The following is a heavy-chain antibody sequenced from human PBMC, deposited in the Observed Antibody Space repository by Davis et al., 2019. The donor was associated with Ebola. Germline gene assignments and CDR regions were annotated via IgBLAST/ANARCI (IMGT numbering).Heavy chain of an antibody. V-gene: IGHV4-31*03. CDR1: GGSISSGGYY. Sequence: PSETLSLTCTVSGGSISSGGYYWSWIRQHPGKGLEWIGYIYYSGSTYYNPSLKSRVTISVDTSKNQFSLKLSSVTAADTAVYYCARDLSSGFRYYGMDVWGQGTTVTVSS. CDR3: ARDLSSGFRYYGMDV. D-gene: IGHD6-19*01. CDR2: IYYSGST. J-gene: IGHJ6*02.